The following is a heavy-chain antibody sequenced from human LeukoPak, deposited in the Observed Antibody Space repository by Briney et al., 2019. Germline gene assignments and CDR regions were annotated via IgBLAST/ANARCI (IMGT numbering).Heavy chain of an antibody. D-gene: IGHD2-15*01. CDR3: ARQDCSGGSCYSGGWFDP. J-gene: IGHJ5*02. CDR2: IYPGDSDT. CDR1: GYSFTSYW. Sequence: GESLKIPCKGSGYSFTSYWIGWVRQMPGKGLEWMGIIYPGDSDTRYSPSFQGQVTISADKSISTAYLQWSSLKASDTAMYYCARQDCSGGSCYSGGWFDPWGQGTLVTVSS. V-gene: IGHV5-51*01.